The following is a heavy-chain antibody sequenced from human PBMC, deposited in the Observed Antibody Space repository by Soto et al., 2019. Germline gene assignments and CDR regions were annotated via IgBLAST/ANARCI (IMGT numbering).Heavy chain of an antibody. CDR1: GFTFGDYA. Sequence: EVQLVESGGGLVQPGRSLRLSCTASGFTFGDYAMSWFRQAPGKGLEWVGFIRSKAYGGTTEYAASVKGRFTISRDDSKSIAYLQMNSLKTEDTAVYYCTRDVVVVVAAWGGDDYYYYMDVWGKGTTVTVSS. D-gene: IGHD2-15*01. CDR2: IRSKAYGGTT. J-gene: IGHJ6*03. V-gene: IGHV3-49*03. CDR3: TRDVVVVVAAWGGDDYYYYMDV.